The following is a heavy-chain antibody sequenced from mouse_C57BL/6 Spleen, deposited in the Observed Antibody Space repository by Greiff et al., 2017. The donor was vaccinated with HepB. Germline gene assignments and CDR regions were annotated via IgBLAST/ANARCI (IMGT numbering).Heavy chain of an antibody. CDR2: ISSGSSTI. D-gene: IGHD1-1*01. CDR1: GFTFSDYG. V-gene: IGHV5-17*01. Sequence: EVMLVESGGGLVKPGGSLKLSCAASGFTFSDYGMHWVRQAPEKGLEWVAYISSGSSTIYYADTVKGRFTISRDNAKNTLFLQMTSLRSEDTAMYYCARPAGSSYAWFAYWGQGTLVTVSA. J-gene: IGHJ3*01. CDR3: ARPAGSSYAWFAY.